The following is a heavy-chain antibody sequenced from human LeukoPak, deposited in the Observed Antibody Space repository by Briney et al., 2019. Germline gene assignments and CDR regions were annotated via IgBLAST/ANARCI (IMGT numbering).Heavy chain of an antibody. CDR3: VRSLGSGSSTNLAVDY. V-gene: IGHV4-59*01. CDR1: GGSISSYY. D-gene: IGHD3-10*01. CDR2: IYYSGST. J-gene: IGHJ4*02. Sequence: SETLSLTCSVSGGSISSYYWSWTRQPPGKGLEWIGYIYYSGSTNYNPSLKSRVTISVDTSKNQFSLKLSSVTAADTAVYYCVRSLGSGSSTNLAVDYWGQGTLVTVSS.